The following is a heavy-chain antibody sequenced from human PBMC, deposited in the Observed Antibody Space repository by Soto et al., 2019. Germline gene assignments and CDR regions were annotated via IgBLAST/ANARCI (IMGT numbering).Heavy chain of an antibody. D-gene: IGHD4-17*01. CDR2: IYYSGST. Sequence: SETLSLTCIVSGGSISGYYWSWIRQPPGKGLEYIGYIYYSGSTNYNPSLKSRVTISVDTSKNQFSLKLSSVTAADTAVYYCARWYGGSLDYWGQGTLVTVSS. CDR3: ARWYGGSLDY. CDR1: GGSISGYY. V-gene: IGHV4-59*01. J-gene: IGHJ4*02.